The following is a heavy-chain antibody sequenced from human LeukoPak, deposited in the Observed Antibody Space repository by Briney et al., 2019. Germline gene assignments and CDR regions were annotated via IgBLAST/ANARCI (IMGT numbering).Heavy chain of an antibody. CDR1: GFTFSSYG. CDR3: ARDYDSSGYYCAVSY. D-gene: IGHD3-22*01. V-gene: IGHV3-33*01. J-gene: IGHJ4*02. CDR2: IWYDGSNK. Sequence: PGRSLRLSCAASGFTFSSYGMHWVRQAPGKGLEWVAVIWYDGSNKYYADSVKGRFTISRDNSKNTLYLQMNSLRAEDTAVYYCARDYDSSGYYCAVSYWGQGTLVTVSS.